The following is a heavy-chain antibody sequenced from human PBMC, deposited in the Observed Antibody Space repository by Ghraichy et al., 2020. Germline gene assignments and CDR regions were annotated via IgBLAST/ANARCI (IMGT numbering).Heavy chain of an antibody. Sequence: SETLSLTCTVSGGSISSYYWSWIRQPPGKGLEWIGYIYYSGITNYNPSLKSRVTISVDKSKNQFSLKLSSVTAADTAVYYCARDHYDSSGYFSFSWSGMDVWGQGTTVTVSS. CDR2: IYYSGIT. CDR1: GGSISSYY. D-gene: IGHD3-22*01. V-gene: IGHV4-59*01. CDR3: ARDHYDSSGYFSFSWSGMDV. J-gene: IGHJ6*02.